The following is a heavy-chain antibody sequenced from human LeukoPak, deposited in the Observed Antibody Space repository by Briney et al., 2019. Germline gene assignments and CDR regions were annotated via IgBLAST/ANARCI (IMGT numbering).Heavy chain of an antibody. CDR2: IIPIFGTA. V-gene: IGHV1-69*06. J-gene: IGHJ5*02. CDR1: GYTFTGYY. CDR3: ASLYYDFWSGRRQDNWFDP. D-gene: IGHD3-3*01. Sequence: GASVKVSCKASGYTFTGYYMHWVRQAPGQGLEWMGGIIPIFGTANYAQKFQGRVTITADKSTSTAYMELSSLRSEDTAVYYCASLYYDFWSGRRQDNWFDPWGQGTLVTVSS.